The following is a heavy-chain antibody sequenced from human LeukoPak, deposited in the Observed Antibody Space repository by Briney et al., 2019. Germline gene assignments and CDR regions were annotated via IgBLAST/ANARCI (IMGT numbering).Heavy chain of an antibody. J-gene: IGHJ6*03. V-gene: IGHV1-69*13. D-gene: IGHD6-19*01. CDR2: IIPIFGTA. CDR3: ATRAMARGSGWFPKGGYYYYYYMDV. CDR1: GYTFTGYY. Sequence: SVKVSCKASGYTFTGYYMHWVRQAPGQGLEWMGGIIPIFGTANYAQKFQGRVTITADESTSTAYMELSSLRSEDTAVYYCATRAMARGSGWFPKGGYYYYYYMDVWGKGTTVTISS.